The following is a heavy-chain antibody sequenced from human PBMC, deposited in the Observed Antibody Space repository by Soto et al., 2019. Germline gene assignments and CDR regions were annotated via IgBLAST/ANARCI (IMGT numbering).Heavy chain of an antibody. CDR1: GFTFSSYS. Sequence: EVQLVESGGGLVKPGGSLRLSCAASGFTFSSYSMNWVRQAPGKGLEWVSSISSSSSYIYYADSVKGRFTISRDNAKNSLYRQMNSLRAEDTAVYYCARSKTQIAVAGRSQWFDPWGQGTLVTVSS. J-gene: IGHJ5*02. V-gene: IGHV3-21*01. CDR3: ARSKTQIAVAGRSQWFDP. CDR2: ISSSSSYI. D-gene: IGHD6-19*01.